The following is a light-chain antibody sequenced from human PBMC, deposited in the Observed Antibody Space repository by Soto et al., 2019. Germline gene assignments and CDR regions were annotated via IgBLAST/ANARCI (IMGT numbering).Light chain of an antibody. Sequence: EIVLTQSPATLSLSPGERATLSCRASQSVSSYLAWYQQKPGQAPRLLIYNTSNRATGIPARFSGSGSGTDFTLTISSLEPEDFAVYYCQQRNTWPTFGQGTKVDIK. CDR1: QSVSSY. J-gene: IGKJ1*01. CDR3: QQRNTWPT. CDR2: NTS. V-gene: IGKV3-11*01.